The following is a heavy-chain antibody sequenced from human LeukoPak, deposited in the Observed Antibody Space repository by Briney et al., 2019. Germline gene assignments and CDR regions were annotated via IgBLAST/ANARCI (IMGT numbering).Heavy chain of an antibody. CDR2: ISGSGGST. CDR1: GCTFSSYA. CDR3: AKVITVTTMDY. J-gene: IGHJ4*02. D-gene: IGHD4-17*01. V-gene: IGHV3-23*01. Sequence: GGALRLSCAASGCTFSSYAMSWVRQAPGKGLEWVSAISGSGGSTYYADSVKGRFTISRDNSKNTLYLQMNSLRAEDTAVYYCAKVITVTTMDYWGQGTLVTVSS.